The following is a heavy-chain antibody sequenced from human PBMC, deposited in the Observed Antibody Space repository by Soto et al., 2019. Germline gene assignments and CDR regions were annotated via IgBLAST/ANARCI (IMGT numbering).Heavy chain of an antibody. V-gene: IGHV3-11*01. CDR3: ARDCDSSGCNEANWLDH. CDR1: GFSFSDYH. D-gene: IGHD6-19*01. CDR2: ISSSGTTI. Sequence: QVQLVESGGGLVKPGGYLRLSCAASGFSFSDYHMNWIRQAPGKGLEWVSYISSSGTTIYYADSVKGRFTIARDNAKNTLDLQMNSLRAEDTAVYYCARDCDSSGCNEANWLDHWGQGTLVTGSS. J-gene: IGHJ5*02.